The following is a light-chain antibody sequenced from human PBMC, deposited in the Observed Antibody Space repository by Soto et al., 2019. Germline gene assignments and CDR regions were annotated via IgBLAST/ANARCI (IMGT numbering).Light chain of an antibody. J-gene: IGKJ1*01. CDR3: QQYNRYWT. CDR1: QSIINNW. Sequence: DIQMTQSPSTLSASVGDRVTITCRASQSIINNWLAWYQQKPGKAPKLLISDASNLESGVPSRFSGSGSGTEFTLIISNLQPDDFATYYCQQYNRYWTFGQGTKVDIK. CDR2: DAS. V-gene: IGKV1-5*01.